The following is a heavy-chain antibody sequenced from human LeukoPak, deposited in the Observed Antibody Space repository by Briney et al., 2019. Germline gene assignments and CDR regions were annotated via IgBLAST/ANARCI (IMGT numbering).Heavy chain of an antibody. V-gene: IGHV1-46*01. Sequence: RASVKVSCKASGYTFTSYYMHWVRQAPGQGLEWMGIINPSGGSTSYAQKFQGRVTMTRDTSTSTVYMELSSLRSEDTAVYYCARDCTNGVCYLIFDYWGQGTLVTASS. CDR2: INPSGGST. J-gene: IGHJ4*02. CDR3: ARDCTNGVCYLIFDY. CDR1: GYTFTSYY. D-gene: IGHD2-8*01.